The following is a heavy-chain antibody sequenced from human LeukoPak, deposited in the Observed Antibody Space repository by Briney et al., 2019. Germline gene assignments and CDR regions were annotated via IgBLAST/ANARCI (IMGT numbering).Heavy chain of an antibody. CDR2: ISAYNGNT. Sequence: ASVKVSCKASGYTFTSYGISWVRQAPGQGLEWMGWISAYNGNTNYAQKLQGRVTMTTDTSTSTAYMELRSLRSEDTAVYYCARDRGSSSWYWFDPWGQGTLVTVSS. CDR3: ARDRGSSSWYWFDP. J-gene: IGHJ5*02. V-gene: IGHV1-18*01. D-gene: IGHD6-13*01. CDR1: GYTFTSYG.